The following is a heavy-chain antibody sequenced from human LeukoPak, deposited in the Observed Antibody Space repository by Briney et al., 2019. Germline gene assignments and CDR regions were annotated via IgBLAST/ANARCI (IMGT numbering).Heavy chain of an antibody. Sequence: ASVKVSCKASGYTFTVYSINWLRQAPGQGLEWMGWMSPNSGDTGYAQKFQDRVTMTRNTSISTAYMELSSLRSDDTAVYYCARGPPNWGYDYWGPGTLVTVSS. CDR1: GYTFTVYS. CDR2: MSPNSGDT. CDR3: ARGPPNWGYDY. D-gene: IGHD7-27*01. J-gene: IGHJ4*02. V-gene: IGHV1-8*02.